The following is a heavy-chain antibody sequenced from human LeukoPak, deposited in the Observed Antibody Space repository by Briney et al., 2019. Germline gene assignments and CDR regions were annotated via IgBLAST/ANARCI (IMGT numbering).Heavy chain of an antibody. Sequence: GGSLRLSCAASGFTFSSYAMSWVRQAPGKGLEWVSAISGSGGSTYYEDSVKGRFTISRDNSKNTLYLQMNSLRAEDTAVYYCAKDYGDYVFYCDYWGQGTLVTVSS. CDR1: GFTFSSYA. D-gene: IGHD4-17*01. CDR3: AKDYGDYVFYCDY. V-gene: IGHV3-23*01. J-gene: IGHJ4*02. CDR2: ISGSGGST.